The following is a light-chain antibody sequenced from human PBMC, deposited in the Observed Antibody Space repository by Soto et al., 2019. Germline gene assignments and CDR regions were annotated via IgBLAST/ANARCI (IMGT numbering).Light chain of an antibody. Sequence: EIVMTQSPATLSVSPGERATLSCRASQSFSSNLAWYQQKPGQAPRLLIYGASTRATGIPARFSGSGSGTEFTLTISSLQSEDFALYYCQQYNKWPPITFGQGTRLEIK. V-gene: IGKV3-15*01. CDR3: QQYNKWPPIT. CDR1: QSFSSN. J-gene: IGKJ5*01. CDR2: GAS.